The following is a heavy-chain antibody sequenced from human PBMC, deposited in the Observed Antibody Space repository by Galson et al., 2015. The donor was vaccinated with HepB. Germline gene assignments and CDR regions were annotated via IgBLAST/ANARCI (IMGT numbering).Heavy chain of an antibody. J-gene: IGHJ6*02. V-gene: IGHV3-33*08. CDR2: IWYDGRNK. D-gene: IGHD5-18*01. CDR3: ARARGYSYGYGMDV. CDR1: GFTFSSYG. Sequence: SLRLSCAASGFTFSSYGMHWVRQAPGKGLEWVAVIWYDGRNKYYADSVKGRFTISRDNSKNTLYLQMNSLRAEDTAVYYCARARGYSYGYGMDVWGQVTTVTVSS.